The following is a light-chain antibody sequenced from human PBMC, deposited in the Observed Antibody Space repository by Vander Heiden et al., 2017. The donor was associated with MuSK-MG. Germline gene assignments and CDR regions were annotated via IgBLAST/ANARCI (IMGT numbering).Light chain of an antibody. CDR3: QSADSSGTYVV. J-gene: IGLJ2*01. V-gene: IGLV3-25*03. CDR2: KDS. CDR1: ALPNQY. Sequence: SYELTQPPSVSVSPGQTARITCSGDALPNQYAYWYQQKPGQAPVLVIYKDSERPSGIPERFSGSSSGTTVTLNISGVQAEDEADYYCQSADSSGTYVVFGGGTQLT.